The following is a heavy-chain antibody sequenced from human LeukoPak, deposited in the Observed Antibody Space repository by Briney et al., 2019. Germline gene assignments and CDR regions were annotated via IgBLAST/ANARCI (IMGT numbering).Heavy chain of an antibody. J-gene: IGHJ4*02. CDR3: ARPISSQGYFGVVID. Sequence: SETLSLTCAVSGYSISSASYWGWIRQPPGKGLEWIGNIYHSGSPYYNPSLKSRVTISVDTSKNQFSLMLSTVTAADTAVYYFARPISSQGYFGVVIDWGQGTLVTVSS. CDR2: IYHSGSP. D-gene: IGHD3-3*01. V-gene: IGHV4-38-2*01. CDR1: GYSISSASY.